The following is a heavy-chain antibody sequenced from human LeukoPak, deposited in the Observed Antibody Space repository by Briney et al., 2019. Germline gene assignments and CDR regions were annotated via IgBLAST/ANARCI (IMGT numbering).Heavy chain of an antibody. J-gene: IGHJ4*02. V-gene: IGHV4-39*01. CDR1: GGSISSSSYY. CDR3: ARHLLGANNGEIDC. CDR2: IYYSGST. Sequence: SETLSLTCTVSGGSISSSSYYWGSIRQPPGKGLEWIGSIYYSGSTYYNPSLKSRVTISVDTSKNQFSLKLSSVTAADTAVYYCARHLLGANNGEIDCWGQGTLVTVSS. D-gene: IGHD1-26*01.